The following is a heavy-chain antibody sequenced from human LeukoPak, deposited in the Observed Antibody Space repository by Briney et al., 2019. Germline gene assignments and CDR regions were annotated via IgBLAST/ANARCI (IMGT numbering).Heavy chain of an antibody. CDR3: AREGGGITGTTGVVDY. CDR2: INPNSGNT. D-gene: IGHD1-20*01. J-gene: IGHJ4*02. CDR1: GYTFTGYY. V-gene: IGHV1-8*02. Sequence: ASVKVSCKASGYTFTGYYMHWVRQAPGQGLEWMGWINPNSGNTGYAQKFQGRVTMTRSTSISTAYMELSSLRSEDTAMYYCAREGGGITGTTGVVDYWGQGTLVTVSS.